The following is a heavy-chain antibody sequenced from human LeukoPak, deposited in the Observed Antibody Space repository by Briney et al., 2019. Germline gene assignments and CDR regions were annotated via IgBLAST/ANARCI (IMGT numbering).Heavy chain of an antibody. V-gene: IGHV1-18*01. J-gene: IGHJ6*03. Sequence: ASVKVSCKASGYTFTSYGISWVRQAPGQGLEWMGWISAYNGNTNYAQKLQGRVTMTTDTSTSTAYMELRSLRSDDTAVSYCARTQTDYGDYGYYYYYYMDVWGKGTTVTVSS. D-gene: IGHD4-17*01. CDR1: GYTFTSYG. CDR2: ISAYNGNT. CDR3: ARTQTDYGDYGYYYYYYMDV.